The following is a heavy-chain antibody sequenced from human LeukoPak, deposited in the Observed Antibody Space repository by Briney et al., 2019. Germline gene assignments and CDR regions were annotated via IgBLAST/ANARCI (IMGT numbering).Heavy chain of an antibody. J-gene: IGHJ5*02. CDR1: GGSISSGGYC. Sequence: SETLSLTCTVSGGSISSGGYCWSWIRQHPGKGLEWIGYIYYSGSTYYNPSLKSRVTISVDTSKNQFSLNLSSVTAADTAVYYCARGATVLTGWFDPWGQGTLVTVSS. V-gene: IGHV4-31*03. CDR3: ARGATVLTGWFDP. D-gene: IGHD4-23*01. CDR2: IYYSGST.